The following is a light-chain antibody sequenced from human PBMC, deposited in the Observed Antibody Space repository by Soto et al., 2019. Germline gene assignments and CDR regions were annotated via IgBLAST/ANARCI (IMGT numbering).Light chain of an antibody. CDR2: GAS. CDR3: QQYGSSSWT. V-gene: IGKV3-20*01. J-gene: IGKJ1*01. CDR1: QSVSSIS. Sequence: IGLTQSPGTLPLSPGERATLSCRASQSVSSISLAWYQQKPGQAPRLLMYGASSRATGIPDRFSGSGSGTDFTLTISRLEPEDSAVYYCQQYGSSSWTFGQGTKVEIK.